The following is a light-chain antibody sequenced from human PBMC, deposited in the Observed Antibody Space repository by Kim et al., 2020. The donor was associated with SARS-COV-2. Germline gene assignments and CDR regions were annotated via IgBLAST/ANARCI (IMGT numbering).Light chain of an antibody. J-gene: IGLJ2*01. Sequence: VSPGQTASITCSGDKWGEKYACWYQQKPGQSPVLVIYQDTTRPSGIPERFSGSNSGNTATLTISGTQAMDEADYYCQTWDSITVVFGGGTQLTVL. CDR3: QTWDSITVV. CDR2: QDT. CDR1: KWGEKY. V-gene: IGLV3-1*01.